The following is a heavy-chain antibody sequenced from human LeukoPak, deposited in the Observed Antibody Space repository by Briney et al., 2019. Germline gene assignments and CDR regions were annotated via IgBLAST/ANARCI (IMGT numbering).Heavy chain of an antibody. CDR2: IQEDGSDK. V-gene: IGHV3-7*01. Sequence: GGSLTLSCAVSGFIFTNYWTTWVRQAPGKGLGWVATIQEDGSDKLYGDSVKGRFTISRDNATNSLFLQMSSLRADDTAVYYCATWGSIFGVTFFDYWGQGTLVTVSS. CDR3: ATWGSIFGVTFFDY. CDR1: GFIFTNYW. D-gene: IGHD3-3*01. J-gene: IGHJ4*02.